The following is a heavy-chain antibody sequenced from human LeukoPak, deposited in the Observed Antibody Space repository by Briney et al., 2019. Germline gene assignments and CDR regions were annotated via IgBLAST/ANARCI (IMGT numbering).Heavy chain of an antibody. J-gene: IGHJ4*02. Sequence: PGGSLRLSCAASGFTFSGSAMHWVRQASGKGLEWVGRIRSKANSYATAYAAPVKGRFTISRDDTKNTAYLQMNSLRAEDTAVYYCAKDRNYYGSGSAFDYWGQGTLVTVSS. CDR3: AKDRNYYGSGSAFDY. V-gene: IGHV3-73*01. CDR2: IRSKANSYAT. CDR1: GFTFSGSA. D-gene: IGHD3-10*01.